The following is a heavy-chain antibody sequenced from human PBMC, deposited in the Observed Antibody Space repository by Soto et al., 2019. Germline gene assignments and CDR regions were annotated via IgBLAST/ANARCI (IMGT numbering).Heavy chain of an antibody. CDR3: AKSRGGRAYYYGMDV. D-gene: IGHD3-10*01. Sequence: GGSLRLSCAASGFTFSSYAMSWVRQAPGKGLEWVSAFSGSGGSTYYADSVKGRFTISRDNSKNTLYLQMNSLRAEDTAVYYCAKSRGGRAYYYGMDVWGQGTTVTVSS. CDR2: FSGSGGST. CDR1: GFTFSSYA. V-gene: IGHV3-23*01. J-gene: IGHJ6*02.